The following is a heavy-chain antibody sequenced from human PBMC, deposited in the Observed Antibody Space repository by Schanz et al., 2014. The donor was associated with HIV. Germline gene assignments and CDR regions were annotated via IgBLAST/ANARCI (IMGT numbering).Heavy chain of an antibody. V-gene: IGHV3-23*01. Sequence: EVQLLESGGGLVQPGGSLRLACVASTFTFNNYDMGWVRQASGKGLEWVSGISGNGGSTYHADSVKGRFTISRDNSKNTLYLQMNSLRVEDTAVYYCANEEVPNDYWGQGTLVTVSS. CDR2: ISGNGGST. J-gene: IGHJ4*02. CDR1: TFTFNNYD. CDR3: ANEEVPNDY.